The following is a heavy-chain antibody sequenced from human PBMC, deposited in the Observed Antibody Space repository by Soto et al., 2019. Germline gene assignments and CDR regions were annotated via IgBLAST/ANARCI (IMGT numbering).Heavy chain of an antibody. CDR1: GFTFSSYS. D-gene: IGHD6-13*01. CDR3: ARDRTGSSWYFGWFDP. V-gene: IGHV3-21*01. Sequence: SLRLSCAASGFTFSSYSMNWVRQAPGKGLEWVSSISSSSSYIYYADSVKGRFTISRDNAKNSLYLQMNSLRAEDTAVYYCARDRTGSSWYFGWFDPWGQGTLVTVSS. CDR2: ISSSSSYI. J-gene: IGHJ5*02.